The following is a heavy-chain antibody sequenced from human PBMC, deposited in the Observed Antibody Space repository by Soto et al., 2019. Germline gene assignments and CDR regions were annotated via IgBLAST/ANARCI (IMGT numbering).Heavy chain of an antibody. CDR1: GFTFSTFA. CDR3: ARYSPFY. CDR2: ISYDGSNK. J-gene: IGHJ4*02. D-gene: IGHD2-21*01. V-gene: IGHV3-30-3*01. Sequence: QVQLVESGGGVVQPGRSLRLSCAASGFTFSTFAMHWVRQAPGKGLEWVAVISYDGSNKYYADSVKGRFTISRDNSKNTLYLQMNSLRAEDTAVYYCARYSPFYWGQGTLVTVSS.